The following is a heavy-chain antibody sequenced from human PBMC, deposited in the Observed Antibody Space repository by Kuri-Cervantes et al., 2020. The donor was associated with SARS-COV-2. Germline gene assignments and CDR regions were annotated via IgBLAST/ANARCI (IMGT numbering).Heavy chain of an antibody. CDR3: ARQMMSSITIFGVVITRNWFDP. V-gene: IGHV4-39*01. CDR1: GGSISSSSYY. D-gene: IGHD3-3*01. Sequence: SETLSLTCTVSGGSISSSSYYWGWIRQPPGKGLEWIGSIYYSGSTYYNPSLKSRVTISVDTSKNQFPLKLSSVTAADTAAYYCARQMMSSITIFGVVITRNWFDPWGQGTLVTVSS. J-gene: IGHJ5*02. CDR2: IYYSGST.